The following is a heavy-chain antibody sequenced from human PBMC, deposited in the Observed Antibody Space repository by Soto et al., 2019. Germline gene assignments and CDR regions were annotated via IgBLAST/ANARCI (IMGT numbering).Heavy chain of an antibody. V-gene: IGHV1-18*04. Sequence: ASVKVSCKASCYTFISYGFSWVRQAAGQGLEWMGRISAYNGNTNYAQKFQDRVTMTTDTSTSTAYMELRSLRSDDTAVYYCARGGGQMDVWGQGTTVTVSS. CDR1: CYTFISYG. J-gene: IGHJ6*02. CDR2: ISAYNGNT. D-gene: IGHD3-16*01. CDR3: ARGGGQMDV.